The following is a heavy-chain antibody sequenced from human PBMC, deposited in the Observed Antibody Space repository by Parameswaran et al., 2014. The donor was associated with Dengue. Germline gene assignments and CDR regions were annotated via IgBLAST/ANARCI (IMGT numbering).Heavy chain of an antibody. V-gene: IGHV3-15*01. CDR3: TTVGSYSYYYYYYMDV. Sequence: WIRQPPGKGLEWVGRIKSKTDGGTTDYAAPVKGRFTISRDDSKNTLYLQMNSLKTEDTAVYYCTTVGSYSYYYYYYMDVWGKGTTVTVSS. D-gene: IGHD1-26*01. J-gene: IGHJ6*03. CDR2: IKSKTDGGTT.